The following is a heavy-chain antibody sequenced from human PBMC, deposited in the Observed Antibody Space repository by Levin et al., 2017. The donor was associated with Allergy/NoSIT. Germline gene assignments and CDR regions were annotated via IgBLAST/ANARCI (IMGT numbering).Heavy chain of an antibody. D-gene: IGHD1-26*01. CDR2: IYYSGST. Sequence: SETLSLTCTVSGGSISSYYWSWIRQPPGKGLEWIGYIYYSGSTNYNPSLKSRVTISVDTSKNQFSLKLSSVTAADTAVYYCARWPVGAWGYYYYGMDGWGQGTTVTVSS. CDR3: ARWPVGAWGYYYYGMDG. J-gene: IGHJ6*02. CDR1: GGSISSYY. V-gene: IGHV4-59*01.